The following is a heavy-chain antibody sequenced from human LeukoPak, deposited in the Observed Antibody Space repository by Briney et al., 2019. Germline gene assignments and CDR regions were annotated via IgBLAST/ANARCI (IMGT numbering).Heavy chain of an antibody. Sequence: PGGSLRLSCAASGFIFSNYGMHWVRQVPGKGLEWVAVISYDGSNEYYADSVKGRFTISRDNSKNTLYLQMNSLRAEDTAVYYCAKDGRGGGYWGQGTLVTVSS. J-gene: IGHJ4*02. CDR2: ISYDGSNE. CDR3: AKDGRGGGY. CDR1: GFIFSNYG. D-gene: IGHD2-15*01. V-gene: IGHV3-30*18.